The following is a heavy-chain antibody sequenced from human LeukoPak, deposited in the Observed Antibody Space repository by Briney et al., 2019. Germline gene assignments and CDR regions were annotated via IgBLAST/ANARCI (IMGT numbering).Heavy chain of an antibody. J-gene: IGHJ5*02. D-gene: IGHD3-3*02. V-gene: IGHV4-30-2*01. CDR1: GGSISSGGYY. Sequence: SQTLSLTCTVSGGSISSGGYYWSWIRQPPGKGLEWLGYIYHSGSTYYNPSLKSRVTIAVDRSKNQFSLKLSSVTAADTAVYYCARVIFGGYSWFDPWGQGTLVTVSS. CDR2: IYHSGST. CDR3: ARVIFGGYSWFDP.